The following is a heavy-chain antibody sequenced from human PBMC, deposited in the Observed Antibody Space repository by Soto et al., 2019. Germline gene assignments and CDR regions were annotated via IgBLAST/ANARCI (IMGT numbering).Heavy chain of an antibody. CDR1: GDSISSPYW. D-gene: IGHD6-19*01. V-gene: IGHV4-4*02. J-gene: IGHJ3*01. Sequence: QVQLQESSPGLVKPSGTLSLTCAVSGDSISSPYWWTWLRQPPGKGLEWIGDLLHSGTTNYNPSLRSRVILSVDKSQNQFSLGLTSVTAADTAIYYCAYSSGWYRHDVWGQGTSVTVSS. CDR3: AYSSGWYRHDV. CDR2: LLHSGTT.